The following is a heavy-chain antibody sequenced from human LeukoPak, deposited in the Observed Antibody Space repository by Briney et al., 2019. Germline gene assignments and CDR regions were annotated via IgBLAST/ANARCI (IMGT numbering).Heavy chain of an antibody. J-gene: IGHJ4*02. CDR2: ISSSSSYI. Sequence: GESLRLSCAASGFTFSSYSMNWVRQAPGKGLEWVSSISSSSSYIYYADSVKGRFTISRDNAKNSLYLQMNSLRAEDTAVYYCASNLEGYCSSTSCYTGDYWGQGTLVTVSS. V-gene: IGHV3-21*01. CDR1: GFTFSSYS. D-gene: IGHD2-2*02. CDR3: ASNLEGYCSSTSCYTGDY.